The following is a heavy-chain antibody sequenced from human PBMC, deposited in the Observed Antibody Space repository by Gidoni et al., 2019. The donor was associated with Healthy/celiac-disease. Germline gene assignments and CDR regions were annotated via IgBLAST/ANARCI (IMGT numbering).Heavy chain of an antibody. CDR1: GFTFSSYG. CDR2: ISYDGSNK. J-gene: IGHJ4*02. CDR3: AKDSWARGFRLHFDY. D-gene: IGHD3-22*01. V-gene: IGHV3-30*18. Sequence: QVQLVESGGGVVQPGRSLRLSCAASGFTFSSYGMHWVRQDPGKGRGWVAVISYDGSNKYYADSVKGRFTITRDNSKNTLYLQMNSLRAEDTAVYYCAKDSWARGFRLHFDYWGQGTLVTVSS.